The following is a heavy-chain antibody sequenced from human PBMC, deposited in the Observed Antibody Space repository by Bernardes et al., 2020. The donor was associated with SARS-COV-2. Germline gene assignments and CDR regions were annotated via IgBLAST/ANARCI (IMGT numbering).Heavy chain of an antibody. D-gene: IGHD2-21*01. CDR2: ISSSGSHI. V-gene: IGHV3-21*01. J-gene: IGHJ3*02. CDR3: ARDVSPFGHNSGDI. CDR1: GFTFNSYK. Sequence: GGSLSLSCAASGFTFNSYKMKWVRQAPGKGLEWVSSISSSGSHIFYADSVKGRFTISRDNGKDTVYLQMNSLRVDDTARYYCARDVSPFGHNSGDIWGPGTMVTVSS.